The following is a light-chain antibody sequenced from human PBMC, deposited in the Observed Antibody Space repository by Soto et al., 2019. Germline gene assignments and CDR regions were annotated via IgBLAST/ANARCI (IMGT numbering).Light chain of an antibody. CDR2: EAS. CDR3: QQRSNWPLT. J-gene: IGKJ4*01. Sequence: DIQMTQSPSSLSASVGDRVTITCRASQDISNYVAWYQQKPGKVPSLLIYEASTLHSGVPSRFSGSGSGTDFTLTISSLQPEDVATYYCQQRSNWPLTFGGGTKVEIK. V-gene: IGKV1-27*01. CDR1: QDISNY.